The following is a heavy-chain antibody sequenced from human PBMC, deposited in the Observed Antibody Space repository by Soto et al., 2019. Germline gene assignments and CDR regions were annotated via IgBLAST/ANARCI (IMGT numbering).Heavy chain of an antibody. Sequence: SETLSLTCTVSGGSISSYYWSWIRQPPGKGLEWIGYIYYSGSTNYNPSFKSRVTISVDTSKNQFSLKLSSVTAADTAVYYCARDSRVVVAAYSLLGMDVWGQGTTVTV. D-gene: IGHD2-15*01. CDR1: GGSISSYY. CDR3: ARDSRVVVAAYSLLGMDV. J-gene: IGHJ6*02. CDR2: IYYSGST. V-gene: IGHV4-59*01.